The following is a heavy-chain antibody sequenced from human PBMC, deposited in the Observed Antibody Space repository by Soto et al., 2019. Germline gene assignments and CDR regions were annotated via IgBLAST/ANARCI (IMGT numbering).Heavy chain of an antibody. CDR2: IYHSGST. V-gene: IGHV4-38-2*02. CDR1: GYSISSGYY. CDR3: AREDSSYYDILTGHRGPRVVDP. J-gene: IGHJ5*02. Sequence: SETLSLTCAVSGYSISSGYYWGWIRQPPGKGLEWIGSIYHSGSTYYNPSLKSRVTISVDTSKNQFSLKLSSVTAADTAMYYCAREDSSYYDILTGHRGPRVVDPWGQGTLVTVSS. D-gene: IGHD3-9*01.